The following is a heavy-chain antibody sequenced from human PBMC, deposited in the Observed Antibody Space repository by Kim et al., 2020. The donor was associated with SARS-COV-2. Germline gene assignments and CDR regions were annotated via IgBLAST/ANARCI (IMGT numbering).Heavy chain of an antibody. D-gene: IGHD3-16*02. CDR3: VKDLASYTRTPDF. Sequence: SADSVKGRFTISRANAKNTLYLQMSSLKPEDMAVYYCVKDLASYTRTPDFWGQGTLVTVSS. V-gene: IGHV3-64D*09. J-gene: IGHJ4*02.